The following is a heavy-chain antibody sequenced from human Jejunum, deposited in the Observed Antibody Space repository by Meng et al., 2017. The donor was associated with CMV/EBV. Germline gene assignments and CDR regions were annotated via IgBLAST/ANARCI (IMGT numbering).Heavy chain of an antibody. CDR3: ASVPAGGGYYYGMDV. CDR1: FTFSSYS. CDR2: ISSSSSYI. Sequence: FTFSSYSMNGVRQAPGKGLEWVSSISSSSSYIYYADSVKGRFTISRDNAKNSLYPQMNSLRAEDTAVYYCASVPAGGGYYYGMDVWGQGTTVTVSS. J-gene: IGHJ6*02. V-gene: IGHV3-21*01. D-gene: IGHD2-2*01.